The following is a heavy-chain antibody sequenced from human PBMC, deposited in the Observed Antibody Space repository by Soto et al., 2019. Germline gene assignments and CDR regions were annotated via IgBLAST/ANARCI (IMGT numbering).Heavy chain of an antibody. Sequence: PGESLKMSCNGSGYKFSTYWIDLVRQMPGKGLEWMGIIYPGDSDTRYSPSFQGQVTISADKSSSTAYLQWHSLKASDSAMYFCARRDSLSVIDYWGQGTQVTV. CDR3: ARRDSLSVIDY. D-gene: IGHD2-21*02. CDR1: GYKFSTYW. V-gene: IGHV5-51*01. CDR2: IYPGDSDT. J-gene: IGHJ4*02.